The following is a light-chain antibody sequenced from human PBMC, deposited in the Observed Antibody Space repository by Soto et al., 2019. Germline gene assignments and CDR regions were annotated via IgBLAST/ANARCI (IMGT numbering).Light chain of an antibody. CDR1: QSISAY. V-gene: IGKV3-11*01. CDR3: QQRANGVT. J-gene: IGKJ3*01. CDR2: DGS. Sequence: EIVLTQSPATLSLSPGERAILHCRTSQSISAYLAWYQQKPGLPPRLLIYDGSNRATGVPARFSGSGSGTDLPLTISSREPEDIAVYYCQQRANGVTFGPGPKVDIK.